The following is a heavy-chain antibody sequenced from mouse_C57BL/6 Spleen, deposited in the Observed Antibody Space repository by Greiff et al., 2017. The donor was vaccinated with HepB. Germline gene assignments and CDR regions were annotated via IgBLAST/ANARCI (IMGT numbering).Heavy chain of an antibody. J-gene: IGHJ2*01. V-gene: IGHV1-59*01. CDR3: AREEEANCDVYFDY. CDR1: GYTFTSYW. Sequence: QVQLQQSGAELVRPGTSVKLSCKASGYTFTSYWMHWVKQRPGQGLEWIGVIDPSDSYTNYNQKFKGKATLTVDTSSSTAYMQLSSLTSEDSAVYYCAREEEANCDVYFDYWGQGTTLTVSS. D-gene: IGHD4-1*01. CDR2: IDPSDSYT.